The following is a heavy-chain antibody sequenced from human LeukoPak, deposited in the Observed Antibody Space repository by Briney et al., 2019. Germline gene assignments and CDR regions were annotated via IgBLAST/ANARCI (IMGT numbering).Heavy chain of an antibody. CDR1: GGSISSGGYS. Sequence: SETLSLTCAVSGGSISSGGYSWSWIRQPPGKGLEWIGYIYHSGSTYYNPSLKSRVTISVDRSKNQFSLKLSSVTAADTAVYYCARLGPFVGSSWYPPDYWGQGTLVTVSS. V-gene: IGHV4-30-2*01. D-gene: IGHD6-13*01. CDR3: ARLGPFVGSSWYPPDY. J-gene: IGHJ4*02. CDR2: IYHSGST.